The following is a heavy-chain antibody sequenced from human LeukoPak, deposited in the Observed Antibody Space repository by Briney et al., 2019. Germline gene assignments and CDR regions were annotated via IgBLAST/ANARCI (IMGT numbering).Heavy chain of an antibody. CDR2: INPNSGGT. D-gene: IGHD2-2*02. J-gene: IGHJ6*03. CDR1: GYTFTGYY. Sequence: ASVKVSCKASGYTFTGYYMHWVRQAPGQGLEWMGWINPNSGGTNYAQKFQGRVTMTRDTSISTAYMELSRLRSDDTAVYYCARRGYQLLYGYYYYYMDVWGKGTTVTVSS. CDR3: ARRGYQLLYGYYYYYMDV. V-gene: IGHV1-2*02.